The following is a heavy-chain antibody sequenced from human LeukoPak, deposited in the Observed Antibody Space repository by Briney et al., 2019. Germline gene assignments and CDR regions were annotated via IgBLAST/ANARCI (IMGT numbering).Heavy chain of an antibody. J-gene: IGHJ4*01. V-gene: IGHV1-69*05. CDR3: ARGLSPYSSDY. Sequence: AVKVSCKASGGTFSSYAISLGRQAPGQGLEWMGGIIPIFGTANYAQKFQGRVTITTDESPSPPYIDLSTLRSAEKDVYYCARGLSPYSSDYCGHRTLVTASS. CDR2: IIPIFGTA. CDR1: GGTFSSYA.